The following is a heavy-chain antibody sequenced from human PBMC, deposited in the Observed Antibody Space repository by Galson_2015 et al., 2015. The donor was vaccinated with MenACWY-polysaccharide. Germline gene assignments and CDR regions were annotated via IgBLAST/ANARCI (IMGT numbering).Heavy chain of an antibody. CDR1: GFTFSSYG. CDR2: IRYDASNK. D-gene: IGHD1-26*01. J-gene: IGHJ4*02. V-gene: IGHV3-30*02. CDR3: ARGAQPLVRATLGY. Sequence: SLRLSCAASGFTFSSYGMHWVRQAPGKGLEWVAFIRYDASNKYYADSVKGRFTISRDNSKNTLYLQMNSLRAEDTAVYYCARGAQPLVRATLGYWGQGTLVTVSS.